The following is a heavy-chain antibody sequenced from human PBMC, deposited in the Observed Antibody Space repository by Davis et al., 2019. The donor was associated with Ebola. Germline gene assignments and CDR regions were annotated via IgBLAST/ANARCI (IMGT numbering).Heavy chain of an antibody. CDR3: ATQIGDY. CDR1: GFTFSSYA. D-gene: IGHD2/OR15-2a*01. V-gene: IGHV3-23*01. CDR2: ISGSGGST. Sequence: GESLKISCAASGFTFSSYAMSWVRQAPGKGLEWVSAISGSGGSTYYADSVKGRFTISRDNAKNTLYLQMNSLRAEDTAVYYCATQIGDYWGQGTLVTVSS. J-gene: IGHJ4*02.